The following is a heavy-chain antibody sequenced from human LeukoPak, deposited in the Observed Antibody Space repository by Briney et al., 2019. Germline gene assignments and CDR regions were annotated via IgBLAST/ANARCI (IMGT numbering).Heavy chain of an antibody. CDR3: ARGAQYSSGCDY. D-gene: IGHD6-19*01. V-gene: IGHV3-30*03. CDR1: GFTFSRYG. CDR2: ISYDGSNK. Sequence: GRSLRLSCATSGFTFSRYGMHWVRQAPGKRLEWVAVISYDGSNKYYADSVKGRFTISRDNSKNTLYLQMNSLRAEDTAVYYCARGAQYSSGCDYWGQGTLVTVSS. J-gene: IGHJ4*02.